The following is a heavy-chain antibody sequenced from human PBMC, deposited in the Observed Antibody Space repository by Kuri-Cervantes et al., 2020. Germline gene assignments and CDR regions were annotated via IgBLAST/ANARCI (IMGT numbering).Heavy chain of an antibody. Sequence: ASVKVSCKASGYTFTSYAMNWVRQAPGQGLEWMGWINTNIGNPTYAQGFTGRFVFSLDTSVSTAYLQISSLKAEDTAVYYCARASRGHHESYYFDYWGQGTLVTVSS. V-gene: IGHV7-4-1*02. D-gene: IGHD1-14*01. CDR2: INTNIGNP. CDR1: GYTFTSYA. CDR3: ARASRGHHESYYFDY. J-gene: IGHJ4*02.